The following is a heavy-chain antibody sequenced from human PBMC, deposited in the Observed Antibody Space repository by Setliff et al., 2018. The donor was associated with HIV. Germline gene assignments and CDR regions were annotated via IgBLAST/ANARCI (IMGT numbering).Heavy chain of an antibody. CDR2: IHPSGGST. V-gene: IGHV1-46*01. CDR3: ARVRYCSGGSCYGVEYWFDP. Sequence: ASVKVSCKVSGYTLTELSMHWVLQAPGQGLEWMGVIHPSGGSTSYAQSFQDRVTMTRDTSTSTVYMELSSLRSEDTAVYYCARVRYCSGGSCYGVEYWFDPWGQGTLVTVSS. CDR1: GYTLTELS. D-gene: IGHD2-15*01. J-gene: IGHJ5*02.